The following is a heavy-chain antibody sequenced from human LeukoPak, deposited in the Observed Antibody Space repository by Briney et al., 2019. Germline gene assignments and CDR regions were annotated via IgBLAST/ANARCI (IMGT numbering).Heavy chain of an antibody. D-gene: IGHD5-18*01. CDR1: GFSFRSYA. Sequence: GGSLRLSCAASGFSFRSYAMYWVRQAPGKGLEWVTVISYDGSNKHYADFVKGRFTISRDNSKSTQYLQMNSLRAEDTAVYYCARGGGHSYGYFDDWGQGTLVTVSS. V-gene: IGHV3-30*04. CDR2: ISYDGSNK. CDR3: ARGGGHSYGYFDD. J-gene: IGHJ4*02.